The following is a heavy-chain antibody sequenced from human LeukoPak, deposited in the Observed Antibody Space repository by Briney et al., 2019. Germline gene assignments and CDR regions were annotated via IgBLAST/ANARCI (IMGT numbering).Heavy chain of an antibody. D-gene: IGHD6-19*01. J-gene: IGHJ4*02. CDR3: ARVVRYSSGPLTDLFPYSFDY. CDR2: INPNSGGT. Sequence: ASVKVSCKASGYTFTGYYMHWVRQAPGQGLEWMGWINPNSGGTNYAQKFQGRVTMTRDTSISTAYMELRSLRSDDTAVYYCARVVRYSSGPLTDLFPYSFDYWGQGTLVTVSS. CDR1: GYTFTGYY. V-gene: IGHV1-2*02.